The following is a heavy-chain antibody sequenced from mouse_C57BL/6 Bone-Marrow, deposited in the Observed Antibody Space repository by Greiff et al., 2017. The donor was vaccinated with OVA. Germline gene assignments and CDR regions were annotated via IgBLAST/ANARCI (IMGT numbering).Heavy chain of an antibody. V-gene: IGHV1-61*01. D-gene: IGHD2-4*01. CDR2: IYPSDSET. Sequence: QVQLQQPGAELVRPGSSVKLSCKASGHTFTSYWMDWVKQRPGQGLEWIGNIYPSDSETHYNQKFKDKATLTVDKSSSTAYMQLSSLTSEDSAVYYCARRGDYEVAYWGQGTLVTVSA. J-gene: IGHJ3*01. CDR3: ARRGDYEVAY. CDR1: GHTFTSYW.